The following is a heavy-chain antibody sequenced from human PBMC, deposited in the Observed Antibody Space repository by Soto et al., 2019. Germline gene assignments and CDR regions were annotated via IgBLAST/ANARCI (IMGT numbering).Heavy chain of an antibody. Sequence: QVQLQESGPGLVKPSGTLSLTCAVSGGSISSNTWWSWVRQPPGKGLEWIGEIYHRGNSHYNPSLKSRVTISVDKSWNQFSLKLSSVTAADTAVYYCARVRYYDFWSGRSLDVWGQGTTITVSS. D-gene: IGHD3-3*01. CDR1: GGSISSNTW. CDR3: ARVRYYDFWSGRSLDV. J-gene: IGHJ6*02. CDR2: IYHRGNS. V-gene: IGHV4-4*02.